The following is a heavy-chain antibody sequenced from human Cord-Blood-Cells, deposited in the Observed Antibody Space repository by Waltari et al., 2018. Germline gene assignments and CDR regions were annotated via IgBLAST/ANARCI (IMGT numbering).Heavy chain of an antibody. CDR1: GFTFSSYA. CDR2: ISYDGSNK. D-gene: IGHD6-6*01. J-gene: IGHJ3*02. CDR3: AREGDSSSNAFDI. V-gene: IGHV3-30-3*01. Sequence: QVQLVASGGGGVQPGRSLRLSCAASGFTFSSYAMHWVRQAPGKGLVWVAVISYDGSNKYYADSVKGRFTISRDNSKNTLYLQMNSLRAEDTAVYYCAREGDSSSNAFDIWGQGTMVTVSS.